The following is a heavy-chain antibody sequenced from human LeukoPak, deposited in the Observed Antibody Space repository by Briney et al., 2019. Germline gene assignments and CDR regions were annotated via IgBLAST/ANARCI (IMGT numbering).Heavy chain of an antibody. D-gene: IGHD6-13*01. J-gene: IGHJ4*02. Sequence: SVKVSCKASGGTFSSYAISWVRQAPGQGLEWMGGIIPIFGTANYAQKFQGRVTITADESTSTAYMELSSLRSDDTAVYYCARESAAAGTIAYWGQGTLVTVSS. V-gene: IGHV1-69*13. CDR1: GGTFSSYA. CDR3: ARESAAAGTIAY. CDR2: IIPIFGTA.